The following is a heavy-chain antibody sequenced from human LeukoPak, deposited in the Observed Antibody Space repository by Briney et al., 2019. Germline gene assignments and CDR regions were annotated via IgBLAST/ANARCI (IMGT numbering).Heavy chain of an antibody. Sequence: PGGSLRLSCTASGFTFSSYAMHWVRQAPGKGLEWVAVISYDGSNKYYADSVRGRFTISRDNSKNTLYLQMNSLRAEDTAVYYCARDMGYSSSWYLGYRGQGTLVTVSS. CDR1: GFTFSSYA. CDR2: ISYDGSNK. CDR3: ARDMGYSSSWYLGY. J-gene: IGHJ4*02. D-gene: IGHD6-13*01. V-gene: IGHV3-30-3*01.